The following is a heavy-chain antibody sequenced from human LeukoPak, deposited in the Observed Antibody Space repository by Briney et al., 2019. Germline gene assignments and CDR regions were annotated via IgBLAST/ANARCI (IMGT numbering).Heavy chain of an antibody. Sequence: AGGSLRLSCAASGFTVSSKYMSWVRQAPGKGLEWVSVIYSGGSTYYADSVKGRFTISRDNSKNTVDLQMNSLRVGDTAVYYCTMRGNTWYDCWGQGTLVTVSS. V-gene: IGHV3-53*01. D-gene: IGHD6-13*01. CDR2: IYSGGST. J-gene: IGHJ4*02. CDR3: TMRGNTWYDC. CDR1: GFTVSSKY.